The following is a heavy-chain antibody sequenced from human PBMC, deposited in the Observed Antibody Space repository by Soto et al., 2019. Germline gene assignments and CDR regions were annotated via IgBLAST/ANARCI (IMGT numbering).Heavy chain of an antibody. J-gene: IGHJ3*01. CDR1: GFTFSSYA. V-gene: IGHV3-23*01. D-gene: IGHD6-19*01. Sequence: GGSLKLACAAAGFTFSSYAMSWVRQAPGKGLEWVSAISGSGGSTYYADSVKGRFTISRDNSKNTLYLQMNSLRAEDTAVYYCAKDFFCIAVAPEKSFDFSGTGPMVTGS. CDR2: ISGSGGST. CDR3: AKDFFCIAVAPEKSFDF.